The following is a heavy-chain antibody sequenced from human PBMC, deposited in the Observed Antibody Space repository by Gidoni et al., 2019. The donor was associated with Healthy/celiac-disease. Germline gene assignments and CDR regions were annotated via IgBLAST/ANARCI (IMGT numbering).Heavy chain of an antibody. CDR3: ARDSAGEGTTVTTGYFDY. CDR1: GYTFTSYS. CDR2: INPSGGST. V-gene: IGHV1-46*01. D-gene: IGHD4-17*01. J-gene: IGHJ4*02. Sequence: QVQLVQSGAEVKKPGASVKVSCKSSGYTFTSYSMHWVRQAPGQGLEWMGIINPSGGSTSYAQKFQGRVTMTRDTSTSTVYMELSSLRSEDTAVYYCARDSAGEGTTVTTGYFDYWGQGTLVTVSS.